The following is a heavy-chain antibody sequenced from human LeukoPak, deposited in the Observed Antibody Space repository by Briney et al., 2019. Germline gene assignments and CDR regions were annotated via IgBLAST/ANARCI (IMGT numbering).Heavy chain of an antibody. Sequence: GGSLRLSCAASGFTFSSYAMSWVRQAPGKGLEWVSAISGSGGSTYYADSVKGRFTISRDNSKNTLYLQMNSLRAEDTAVYYCAKDQGIVVVPAAKDYWGQGTLVTVSS. D-gene: IGHD2-2*01. CDR1: GFTFSSYA. CDR3: AKDQGIVVVPAAKDY. CDR2: ISGSGGST. V-gene: IGHV3-23*01. J-gene: IGHJ4*02.